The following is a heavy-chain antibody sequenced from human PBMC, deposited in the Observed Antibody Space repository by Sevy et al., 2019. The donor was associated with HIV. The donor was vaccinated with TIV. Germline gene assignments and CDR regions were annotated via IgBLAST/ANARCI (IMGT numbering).Heavy chain of an antibody. CDR2: IFHSRNT. J-gene: IGHJ3*02. CDR1: GGSVSSGVFS. V-gene: IGHV4-30-2*01. CDR3: ARDGGTMTTPGSFDI. D-gene: IGHD4-17*01. Sequence: SETLSLTCDVSGGSVSSGVFSWNWIRQPPGKGLEWIGYIFHSRNTYYNPSLKSRVTMSVDRSKNQFSLRMTSVTAADMAVYFCARDGGTMTTPGSFDIWGQGTMVTVSS.